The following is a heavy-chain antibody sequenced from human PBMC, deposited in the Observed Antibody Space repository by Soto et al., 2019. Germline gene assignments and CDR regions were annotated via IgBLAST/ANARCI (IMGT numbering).Heavy chain of an antibody. CDR3: ARSYSSSWHYFDY. V-gene: IGHV5-51*01. CDR1: GYSFTTYW. Sequence: PGESLKISCKGSGYSFTTYWIVWVRQMPGKGLELMGIIYPGDSDNRYGPSFQGQVTISADKSISTAYLQWSSLKASDTAMYYCARSYSSSWHYFDYWGQGTMVTVYS. CDR2: IYPGDSDN. D-gene: IGHD6-13*01. J-gene: IGHJ4*02.